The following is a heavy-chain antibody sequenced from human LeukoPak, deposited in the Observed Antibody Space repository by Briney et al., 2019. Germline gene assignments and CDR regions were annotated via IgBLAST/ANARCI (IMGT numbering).Heavy chain of an antibody. CDR3: ARALTMVRGVITGTYYYYYYMDV. CDR1: GYTFTSYD. Sequence: ASVKVSCKASGYTFTSYDINWVRQATGRGLEWMGWMNPNSGNTGYAQKFQGRVTMTRNTSISTAYMELSSLRSEDTAVYYCARALTMVRGVITGTYYYYYYMDVWGKGTTVTISS. V-gene: IGHV1-8*01. J-gene: IGHJ6*03. CDR2: MNPNSGNT. D-gene: IGHD3-10*01.